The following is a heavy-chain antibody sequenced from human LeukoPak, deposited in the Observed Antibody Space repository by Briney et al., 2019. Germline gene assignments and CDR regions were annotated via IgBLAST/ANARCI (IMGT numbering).Heavy chain of an antibody. Sequence: GGSLRLSCAVSGFTFDDYAMHWVRQAPGKGLEWVSGISWNSGSIGYADSVKGRFAISRDNAKNSLYLQMNSLRAEDMALYYCAKEGGYWGQGTLVTVSS. V-gene: IGHV3-9*03. CDR2: ISWNSGSI. J-gene: IGHJ4*02. D-gene: IGHD1-26*01. CDR3: AKEGGY. CDR1: GFTFDDYA.